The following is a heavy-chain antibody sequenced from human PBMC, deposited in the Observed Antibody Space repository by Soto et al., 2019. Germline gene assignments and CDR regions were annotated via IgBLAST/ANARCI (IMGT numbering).Heavy chain of an antibody. J-gene: IGHJ4*02. CDR3: ARDDSGFSGSHYIDYFNY. D-gene: IGHD1-26*01. CDR1: GYTFTNYH. Sequence: GASVKVSCKASGYTFTNYHISWVRQAPGQGLECMGWISAYNGNTNYAQKLQGRVTFTRHTSAGTVYMQLSSLRSEDTAVYYCARDDSGFSGSHYIDYFNYWGQGALVTVSS. V-gene: IGHV1-18*01. CDR2: ISAYNGNT.